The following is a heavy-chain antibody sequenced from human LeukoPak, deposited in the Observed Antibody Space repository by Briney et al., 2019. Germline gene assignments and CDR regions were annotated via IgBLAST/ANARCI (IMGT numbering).Heavy chain of an antibody. J-gene: IGHJ3*02. Sequence: SETLSLTCTVSGGSISSGDYYWSWIRQPPGKGLEWIGYIYYSGSTYYNPSLKSRVTISVDTSKNQFSLKLSSVTAADTAVYYCARTPWYNWNQHAFDIWGQGTMVTVSS. CDR3: ARTPWYNWNQHAFDI. D-gene: IGHD1-1*01. CDR1: GGSISSGDYY. V-gene: IGHV4-30-4*08. CDR2: IYYSGST.